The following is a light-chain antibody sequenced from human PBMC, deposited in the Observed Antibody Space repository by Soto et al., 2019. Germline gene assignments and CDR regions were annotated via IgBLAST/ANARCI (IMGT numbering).Light chain of an antibody. CDR3: HSYDSSLSGYV. CDR1: SSNIGAGYE. CDR2: ENN. V-gene: IGLV1-40*01. J-gene: IGLJ1*01. Sequence: QSVLTQPPSVSEAPGQRVTISCTGSSSNIGAGYEAHWYQQVPGTAPKLLIYENNNRPAGVPDRFPGSKSGTAASLAITGLQAEYEAEYYCHSYDSSLSGYVFGTGTKLTVL.